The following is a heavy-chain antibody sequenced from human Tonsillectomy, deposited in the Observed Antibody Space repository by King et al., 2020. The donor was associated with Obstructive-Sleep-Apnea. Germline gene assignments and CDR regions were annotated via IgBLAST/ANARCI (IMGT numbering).Heavy chain of an antibody. J-gene: IGHJ6*02. D-gene: IGHD3-22*01. CDR1: GGSISSFY. CDR2: IDYSGTT. V-gene: IGHV4-59*08. Sequence: QLQESGPGLVKPSETLSLTCTVSGGSISSFYWSWIRQSPGKGLEWIGYIDYSGTTNYNPFLNSRVTISVDTSKNQFSLNLSSVTAADTALYYCAGTYYYDTSGDRKYYYGMDVWGQGTTVTVSS. CDR3: AGTYYYDTSGDRKYYYGMDV.